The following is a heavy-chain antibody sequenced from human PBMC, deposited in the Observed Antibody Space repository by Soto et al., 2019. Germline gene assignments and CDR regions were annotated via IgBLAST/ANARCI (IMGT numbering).Heavy chain of an antibody. V-gene: IGHV3-33*01. CDR3: ARDRLLGNSFDY. J-gene: IGHJ4*02. Sequence: QVQLVESGGGVVQPGRSLRLSCAASGFTFSTYGMHWVRQAPGKGLEWVAVIWYDGSNKYYADSVTGRFTISRDNSKGTLYLQMNSLRAEDTAVYYCARDRLLGNSFDYWGQGSLVTVSS. CDR1: GFTFSTYG. D-gene: IGHD1-26*01. CDR2: IWYDGSNK.